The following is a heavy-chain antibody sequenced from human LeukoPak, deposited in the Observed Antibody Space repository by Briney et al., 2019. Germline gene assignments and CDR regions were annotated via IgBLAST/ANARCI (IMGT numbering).Heavy chain of an antibody. J-gene: IGHJ5*02. D-gene: IGHD1-26*01. Sequence: SETLSLTCTVSGGSISSYYWSWIRRPAGKGLEWIGRIYTSGSTNYNPSLKSRVTMSVDTSKNQFSLKLSSVTAADTAVYYCARDGGSYYRSWFDPWGQGTLVTVSS. CDR1: GGSISSYY. V-gene: IGHV4-4*07. CDR2: IYTSGST. CDR3: ARDGGSYYRSWFDP.